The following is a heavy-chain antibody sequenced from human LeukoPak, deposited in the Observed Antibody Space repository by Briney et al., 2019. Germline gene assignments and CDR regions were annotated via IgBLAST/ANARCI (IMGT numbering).Heavy chain of an antibody. Sequence: GASVKVSCKASGYTFTGYYMHWVRQAPGQGLEWMGWINTNTGNPTYAQGFTGRFVFSLDTSVSTAYLQISSLKAEDTAVYYCATRRSGATPYYMDVWGKGTTVTVSS. CDR1: GYTFTGYY. CDR2: INTNTGNP. D-gene: IGHD3-10*01. CDR3: ATRRSGATPYYMDV. V-gene: IGHV7-4-1*02. J-gene: IGHJ6*03.